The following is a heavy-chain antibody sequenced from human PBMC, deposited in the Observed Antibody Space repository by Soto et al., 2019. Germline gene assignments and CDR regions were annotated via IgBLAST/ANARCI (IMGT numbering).Heavy chain of an antibody. J-gene: IGHJ4*02. V-gene: IGHV1-2*02. CDR3: GRGRSGQIVVFY. D-gene: IGHD1-26*01. CDR1: GYTFTGHY. CDR2: IGPESGAT. Sequence: ASVKVSCKASGYTFTGHYIHWVRQAPEQGPEWMGEIGPESGATRYAQRFQGRVTMTRDMSITTVYTELNNLSPDDTAVYYCGRGRSGQIVVFYWGQGTPVTVYS.